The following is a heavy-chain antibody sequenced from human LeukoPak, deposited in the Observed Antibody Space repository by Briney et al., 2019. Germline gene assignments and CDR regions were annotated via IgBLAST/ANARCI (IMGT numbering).Heavy chain of an antibody. J-gene: IGHJ4*02. CDR2: IYYSGST. Sequence: PSETLSLTCTVSGGSISSYYWSWIRQPPGKGLEWIGYIYYSGSTNYNPPLKSRVTISVDTSKNQFSLKLSSVTAADTAVYYCARESDGYDFWSGFDYWGQGTLVTVSS. V-gene: IGHV4-59*01. CDR3: ARESDGYDFWSGFDY. D-gene: IGHD3-3*01. CDR1: GGSISSYY.